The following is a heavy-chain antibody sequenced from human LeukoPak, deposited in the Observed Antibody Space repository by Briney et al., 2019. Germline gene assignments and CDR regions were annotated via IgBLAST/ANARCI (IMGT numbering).Heavy chain of an antibody. CDR1: GGSISSYY. D-gene: IGHD1-26*01. V-gene: IGHV4-59*08. Sequence: SETLSLTCTVSGGSISSYYWSWIRQPPGKGLEWIGYIYYSGSTNYNPSLKSRLTLSVDTSKNQFSLKLSSVTAADTAVYYCARTDPGARYGMDVWGQGTTVTVSS. CDR2: IYYSGST. J-gene: IGHJ6*02. CDR3: ARTDPGARYGMDV.